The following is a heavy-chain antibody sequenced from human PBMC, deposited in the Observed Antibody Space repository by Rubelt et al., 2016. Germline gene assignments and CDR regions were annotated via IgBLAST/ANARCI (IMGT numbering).Heavy chain of an antibody. CDR3: ARDKWGD. Sequence: VQLVESGGGVVQPGRSLRLSCGPSGFTFSRYALHWVRQAPGKGLEWVANIKQDGSETYYVDSVKGRFTISRDNAKNSLYLQRKSLRAEDTAVYYCARDKWGDWGQGTLVTVSS. CDR1: GFTFSRYA. V-gene: IGHV3-7*03. J-gene: IGHJ4*02. D-gene: IGHD7-27*01. CDR2: IKQDGSET.